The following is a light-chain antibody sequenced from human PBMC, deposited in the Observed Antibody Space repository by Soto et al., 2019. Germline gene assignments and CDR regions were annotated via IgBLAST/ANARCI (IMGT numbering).Light chain of an antibody. CDR1: SFNIGVNY. V-gene: IGLV1-47*02. CDR3: AACDASLSGVV. J-gene: IGLJ1*01. Sequence: QSVLTQPPSASGTPGQTVTISCSGSSFNIGVNYVYWYQQLPAMAPKLLMHSNDERPSSVAHRFSGSTSGTSASLAISGRLSEDDAEYYFAACDASLSGVVFGTGTKLTVL. CDR2: SND.